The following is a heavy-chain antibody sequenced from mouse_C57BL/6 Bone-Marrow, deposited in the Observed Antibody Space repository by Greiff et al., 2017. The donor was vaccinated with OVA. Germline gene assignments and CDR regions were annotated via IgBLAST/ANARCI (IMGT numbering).Heavy chain of an antibody. Sequence: VQLQESGAELVRPGASVTLSCKASGYTFTDYEMHWVKQTPVHGLEWIGAIDPETGGTAYNQKFKGKAILTADKSSSTAYMELRSLTSEDSAVYYCTRPVVAKGYFDVWGTGTTVTVSS. CDR3: TRPVVAKGYFDV. CDR1: GYTFTDYE. V-gene: IGHV1-15*01. D-gene: IGHD1-1*01. J-gene: IGHJ1*03. CDR2: IDPETGGT.